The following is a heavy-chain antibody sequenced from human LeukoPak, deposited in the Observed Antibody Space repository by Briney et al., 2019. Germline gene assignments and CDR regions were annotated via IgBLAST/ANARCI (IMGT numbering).Heavy chain of an antibody. V-gene: IGHV4-38-2*02. Sequence: SETLSLTCTVSGYSISSGYFWGWIRQPPGKGLEWIGSIYHSGSTYYNPSLKSRVTISVDTSKNQLSLKLSSVTAADTAVYYCARDSGTTGEVKFDPWGQGTLVTVSS. J-gene: IGHJ5*02. CDR2: IYHSGST. CDR3: ARDSGTTGEVKFDP. D-gene: IGHD3-10*01. CDR1: GYSISSGYF.